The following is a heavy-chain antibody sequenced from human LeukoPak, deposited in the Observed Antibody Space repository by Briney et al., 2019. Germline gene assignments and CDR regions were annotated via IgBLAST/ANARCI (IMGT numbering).Heavy chain of an antibody. D-gene: IGHD6-19*01. CDR3: ARRGRGGAVAGPNWYFDL. CDR2: INHSGST. V-gene: IGHV4-34*01. Sequence: KSSETLSLTCAVYGGSFSGYYWSWIRQPPGKGLEWIGEINHSGSTNYNPSLKSRVTISADTSKNQFSLKLSSVTAADTAVYYCARRGRGGAVAGPNWYFDLWGRGTLVTVSS. CDR1: GGSFSGYY. J-gene: IGHJ2*01.